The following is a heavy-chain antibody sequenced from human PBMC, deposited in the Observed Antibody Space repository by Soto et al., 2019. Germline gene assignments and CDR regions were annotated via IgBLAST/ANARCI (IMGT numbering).Heavy chain of an antibody. CDR1: AGSFSHYY. CDR3: ARGGSSDWRVALDI. D-gene: IGHD6-19*01. V-gene: IGHV4-34*01. J-gene: IGHJ3*02. Sequence: QVQQQPWGAGLLKPSETLSLTCAVYAGSFSHYYWNWIRQSPGKGLEWIGKIKHSGSSNYNPSLRSRVSISVDMSKNQFSLRLTSVTAADTAVYYCARGGSSDWRVALDIWGQGTMVTVSS. CDR2: IKHSGSS.